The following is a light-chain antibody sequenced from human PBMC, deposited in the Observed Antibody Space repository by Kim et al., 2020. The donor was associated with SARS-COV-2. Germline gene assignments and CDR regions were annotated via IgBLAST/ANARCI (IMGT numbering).Light chain of an antibody. J-gene: IGKJ1*01. CDR3: QKYGSAPWT. Sequence: ASVGDGVTITCRASQDIANYLAWYQQKPGKVPKLLVYAASALKSGVPSRFSGSRSGTDFTLTISNLQPEDVATYYCQKYGSAPWTFGQGTKVDIK. CDR2: AAS. V-gene: IGKV1-27*01. CDR1: QDIANY.